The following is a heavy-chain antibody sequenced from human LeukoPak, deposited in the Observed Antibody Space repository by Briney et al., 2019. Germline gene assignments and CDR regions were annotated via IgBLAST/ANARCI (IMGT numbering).Heavy chain of an antibody. CDR2: MSGSGDNT. CDR3: AKWLYCSSISCYREYYMDV. V-gene: IGHV3-23*01. J-gene: IGHJ6*03. Sequence: GGSLRLSCAASGFTFSSYAMNWVRKAPGKGLKWVSTMSGSGDNTYYADSVKGRFTISRDNTKNTLYLQMNSLRAEDTAVYYCAKWLYCSSISCYREYYMDVWGKGTTVTVSS. CDR1: GFTFSSYA. D-gene: IGHD2-2*02.